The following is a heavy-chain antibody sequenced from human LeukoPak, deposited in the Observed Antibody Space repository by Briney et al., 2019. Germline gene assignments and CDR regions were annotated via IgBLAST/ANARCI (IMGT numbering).Heavy chain of an antibody. CDR1: GFTFSSYW. J-gene: IGHJ4*02. Sequence: GGSLRLSCEASGFTFSSYWMSWVRQAPGKGLEWAANIKTDGSEKYYVDSVKGRFTISRDNAKNSLYLQMNSLRAEDTAVYYCAKLTAVAGSYFDYWGQGTLVTVSS. CDR3: AKLTAVAGSYFDY. V-gene: IGHV3-7*03. CDR2: IKTDGSEK. D-gene: IGHD6-19*01.